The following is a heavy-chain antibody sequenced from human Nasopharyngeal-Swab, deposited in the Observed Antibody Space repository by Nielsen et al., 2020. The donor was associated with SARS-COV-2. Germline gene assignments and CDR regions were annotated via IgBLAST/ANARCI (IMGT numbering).Heavy chain of an antibody. V-gene: IGHV1-2*02. Sequence: ASVNVSCKVSGYTLTEFSMHWVRQASGQGLEWVGWINPNSGGTNYAQKFQGRVSMTRDTSISTAYMELSRLRSDDTAVYYCARHLWFGELGDYWGQGTLVTVSS. J-gene: IGHJ4*02. CDR1: GYTLTEFS. CDR2: INPNSGGT. D-gene: IGHD3-10*01. CDR3: ARHLWFGELGDY.